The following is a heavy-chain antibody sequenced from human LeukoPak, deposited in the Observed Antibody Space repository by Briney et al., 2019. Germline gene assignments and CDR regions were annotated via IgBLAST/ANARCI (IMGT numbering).Heavy chain of an antibody. D-gene: IGHD3-10*01. V-gene: IGHV3-74*03. CDR3: TISAPGKRYFDN. CDR1: GFTFSNYW. CDR2: INTDGSST. Sequence: GGSLRLSCAGSGFTFSNYWKYWVRQAPGEGLVCVSRINTDGSSTSYADSVTGRFTISRDDAKNTLYPQMDSLRTEDTAVYYCTISAPGKRYFDNWGQGALVTVSS. J-gene: IGHJ4*02.